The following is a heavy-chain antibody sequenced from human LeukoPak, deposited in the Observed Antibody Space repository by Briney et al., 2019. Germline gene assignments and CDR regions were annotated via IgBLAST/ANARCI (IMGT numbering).Heavy chain of an antibody. CDR2: IRYDGSNK. CDR3: AKDWAARHIFEY. D-gene: IGHD6-6*01. Sequence: GGSLRLSCAASGFTFSSYGMHWVRQAPGKGLEWVAFIRYDGSNKYYADSVKGRFTISRDNSKNTLYLQMNSLGAEDTAVYYCAKDWAARHIFEYWGQGTLATVSS. J-gene: IGHJ4*02. V-gene: IGHV3-30*02. CDR1: GFTFSSYG.